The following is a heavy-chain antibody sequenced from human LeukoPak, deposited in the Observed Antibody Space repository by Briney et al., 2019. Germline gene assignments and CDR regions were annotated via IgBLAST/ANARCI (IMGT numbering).Heavy chain of an antibody. J-gene: IGHJ4*02. D-gene: IGHD3-10*01. CDR2: ISSDGYRT. CDR1: GFPFSTYD. CDR3: AKGLGTGSVLARPLHY. Sequence: GGSLRLSCAASGFPFSTYDMHWVRQAPDRGLQWVAVISSDGYRTDYPDSVRGRFTISRDNFKNTVDLQMISVTAEDTAMYFCAKGLGTGSVLARPLHYWGQGTLVTVSS. V-gene: IGHV3-30*18.